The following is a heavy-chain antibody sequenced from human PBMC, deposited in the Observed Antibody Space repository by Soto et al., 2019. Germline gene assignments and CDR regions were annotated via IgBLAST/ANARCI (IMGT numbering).Heavy chain of an antibody. CDR2: INHSGST. J-gene: IGHJ4*02. D-gene: IGHD6-13*01. CDR3: ARGGLGIAAASRTPFDY. Sequence: PWETLSLTCAVYGGSFSGYYWSWIRQPPGKGLEWIGEINHSGSTNYNPSLKRRVTISVDTSKNQFSLKLSSVTAADTAVYYCARGGLGIAAASRTPFDYWGQGTMVTV. V-gene: IGHV4-34*01. CDR1: GGSFSGYY.